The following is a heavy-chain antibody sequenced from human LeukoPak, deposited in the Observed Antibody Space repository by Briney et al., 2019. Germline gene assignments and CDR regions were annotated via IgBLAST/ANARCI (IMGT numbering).Heavy chain of an antibody. CDR1: GYXFTSYW. V-gene: IGHV5-51*01. D-gene: IGHD6-13*01. Sequence: GESLKISCNVSGYXFTSYWIGWVRQMPGKGLEWMGIIYPGDSDTRYSPSFQGQVTISADKSISTAYLQWSTLKASDTAMYYCARQPAAAGRIDYWGQGTLVTVSS. CDR2: IYPGDSDT. J-gene: IGHJ4*02. CDR3: ARQPAAAGRIDY.